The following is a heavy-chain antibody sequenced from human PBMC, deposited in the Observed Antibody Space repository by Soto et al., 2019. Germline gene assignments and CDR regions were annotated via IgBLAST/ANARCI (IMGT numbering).Heavy chain of an antibody. CDR2: VSDSGAKT. CDR1: GFTFRTNP. J-gene: IGHJ4*02. D-gene: IGHD3-10*01. Sequence: RGSLRLSCVASGFTFRTNPMSWVRQAPGKGLEWVSGVSDSGAKTYYADSVKGRFTVSRDNSKNTLYLEMKSLRAEDTAVYYCAKDFQFGGSGTGYFDNWGQGTLVTVSS. V-gene: IGHV3-23*01. CDR3: AKDFQFGGSGTGYFDN.